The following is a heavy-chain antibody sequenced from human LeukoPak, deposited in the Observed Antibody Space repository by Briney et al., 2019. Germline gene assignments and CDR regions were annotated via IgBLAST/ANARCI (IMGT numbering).Heavy chain of an antibody. D-gene: IGHD5-12*01. CDR1: GFTVSNNY. J-gene: IGHJ6*02. V-gene: IGHV3-53*01. CDR2: IYSGGST. CDR3: ARGRYEISAAMDV. Sequence: GGSLRLSCAASGFTVSNNYMSWVRQAPGKGLEWVSVIYSGGSTSYADSVKGRFTNSRDNSKNTLYLQMKSLRVEDTAVYYCARGRYEISAAMDVWGQGTTVTVSS.